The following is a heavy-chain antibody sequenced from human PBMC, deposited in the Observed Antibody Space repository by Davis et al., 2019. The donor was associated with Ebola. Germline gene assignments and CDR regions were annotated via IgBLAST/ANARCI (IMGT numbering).Heavy chain of an antibody. CDR2: MFYSGST. CDR1: GASISSSSYY. V-gene: IGHV4-39*07. Sequence: MPSETLSLTCTVSGASISSSSYYWVWIRQPPGKGLEWIGTMFYSGSTYYNPSLKSRVTISVDTSKNQFSLKLSSVTAADTAVYYCARRIGTLDYWGQGTLVTVSS. J-gene: IGHJ4*02. D-gene: IGHD1-26*01. CDR3: ARRIGTLDY.